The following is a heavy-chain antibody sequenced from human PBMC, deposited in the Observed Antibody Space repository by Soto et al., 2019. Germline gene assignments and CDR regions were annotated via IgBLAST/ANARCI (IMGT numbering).Heavy chain of an antibody. CDR2: IYYTGNT. V-gene: IGHV4-39*01. J-gene: IGHJ5*02. CDR3: ARPGMAGTILSWFDP. CDR1: GGSISGSTYY. Sequence: SETLSLTCTVSGGSISGSTYYWGWIRQTPGKGLEWIGSIYYTGNTYYNPSLKSRVTISVDTSQNQFSLKLTSVTAADTAMYYCARPGMAGTILSWFDPWGQGTLVTVSS. D-gene: IGHD1-7*01.